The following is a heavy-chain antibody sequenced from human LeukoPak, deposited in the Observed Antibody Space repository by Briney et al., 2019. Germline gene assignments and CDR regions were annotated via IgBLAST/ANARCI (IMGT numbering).Heavy chain of an antibody. D-gene: IGHD2-8*01. CDR2: ISSSGSTI. V-gene: IGHV3-48*03. J-gene: IGHJ6*02. Sequence: PGGSLRLFCAASGFTFSSYEMNWVRQAPGKGLEWVSYISSSGSTIYYADSVKGRFTISRDNAKNSLYLQMNSLRAEDTAVYYCARDVWDPIAYYGMDVWGQGTTVTVSS. CDR1: GFTFSSYE. CDR3: ARDVWDPIAYYGMDV.